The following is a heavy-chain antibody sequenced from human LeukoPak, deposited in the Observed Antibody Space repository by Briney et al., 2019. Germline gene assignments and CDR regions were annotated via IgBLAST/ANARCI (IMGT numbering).Heavy chain of an antibody. V-gene: IGHV4-34*01. Sequence: SETLSLTCAVYGGSFSGYYWSWIRQPPGKGLEWIGEINHSGSTNYNPSLKSRVTISVDTSKYQFSLKLSSVTAADTAVYYCARGRQVVVYWGQGTLVTVSS. CDR2: INHSGST. CDR3: ARGRQVVVY. CDR1: GGSFSGYY. D-gene: IGHD2-15*01. J-gene: IGHJ4*02.